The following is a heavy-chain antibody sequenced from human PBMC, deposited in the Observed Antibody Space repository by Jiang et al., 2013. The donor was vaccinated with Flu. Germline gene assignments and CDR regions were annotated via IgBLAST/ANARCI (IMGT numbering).Heavy chain of an antibody. J-gene: IGHJ3*02. CDR1: GFSFSYYA. D-gene: IGHD6-13*01. CDR3: VREVAPKAAPDTGGFDI. CDR2: IVAGYGDT. V-gene: IGHV1-3*01. Sequence: YGAEVKKPGASVKVSCRGSGFSFSYYAMHWVRQAPGQGLEWMGWIVAGYGDTQYSQRFQGRLTFTVDTSANTAYMDLSGLTPEDTAVYYCVREVAPKAAPDTGGFDIWGQGTMVAVS.